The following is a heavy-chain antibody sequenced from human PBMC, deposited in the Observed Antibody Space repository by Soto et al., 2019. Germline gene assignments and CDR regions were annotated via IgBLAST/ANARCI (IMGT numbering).Heavy chain of an antibody. V-gene: IGHV3-73*01. CDR1: GFSFSGSA. J-gene: IGHJ2*01. D-gene: IGHD6-19*01. CDR2: IRSKANKHAT. CDR3: TSPRIAVAGMFWYFDL. Sequence: EVQLVESGGGLVQPGGSLKLSCAVSGFSFSGSAMHWVRQASGKGLEWIGRIRSKANKHATAYTASVRGRFTISRDDLKNMAYLEMNDLKTEDTALYFCTSPRIAVAGMFWYFDLWGRGTLVTVSS.